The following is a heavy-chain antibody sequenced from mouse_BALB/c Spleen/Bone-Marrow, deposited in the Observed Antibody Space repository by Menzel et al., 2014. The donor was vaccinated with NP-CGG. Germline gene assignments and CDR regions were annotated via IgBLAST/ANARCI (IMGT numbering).Heavy chain of an antibody. V-gene: IGHV2-2*02. D-gene: IGHD1-1*01. CDR2: IWSGGST. Sequence: VQLQHSGPGLVQPSQSLSITCTVSGFSLISYGVHWVRQSPGKGLEWLGVIWSGGSTDYNAAFISRLSISKDNSKSQVFFKMNSLQANDTAIYYCARNYYGSSYWYFDVWGAGTTVTVSS. J-gene: IGHJ1*01. CDR1: GFSLISYG. CDR3: ARNYYGSSYWYFDV.